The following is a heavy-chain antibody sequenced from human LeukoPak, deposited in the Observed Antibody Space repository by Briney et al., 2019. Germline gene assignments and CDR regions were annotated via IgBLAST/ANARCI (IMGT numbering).Heavy chain of an antibody. D-gene: IGHD7-27*01. J-gene: IGHJ4*02. CDR2: LSDSGGST. CDR1: GFTFSSYA. Sequence: GRSLRLSCAASGFTFSSYAMSWVRQAPGKGLEWVSALSDSGGSTYYADSVKGRFTISRDNSKNTLYLQMNSLRAEDTAVYYCAKDGGLWVSAHWGDSWGRGTLVTVSS. V-gene: IGHV3-23*01. CDR3: AKDGGLWVSAHWGDS.